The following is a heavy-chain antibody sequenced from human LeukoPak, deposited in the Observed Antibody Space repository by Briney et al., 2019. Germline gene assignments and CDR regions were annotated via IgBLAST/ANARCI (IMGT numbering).Heavy chain of an antibody. Sequence: PGGSLRLSCAASGFTVSSNYMSWVRQAPGKGLEWVSSISSTSAYIHYADSVKGRFTISRDNVDNVVYLEMNGLRAEDTATYYCARVAVSGPTGWFDSWGQGTLVIVSS. V-gene: IGHV3-21*01. CDR2: ISSTSAYI. CDR1: GFTVSSNY. CDR3: ARVAVSGPTGWFDS. J-gene: IGHJ5*01. D-gene: IGHD2-8*02.